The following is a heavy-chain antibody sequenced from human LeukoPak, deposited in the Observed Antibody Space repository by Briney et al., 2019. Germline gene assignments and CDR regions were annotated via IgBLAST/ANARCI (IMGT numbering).Heavy chain of an antibody. J-gene: IGHJ4*02. Sequence: PGGSLRLSCAASGFTFSSYSMNWVRQAPGKGLEWVSYISSIGSTIYYADSVKGRFTISRDNAKNSLYLQMNSLRAEDTAVYYCARDSYYYDSSGYYLYYFDYWGQGTLVTVSS. CDR1: GFTFSSYS. CDR2: ISSIGSTI. CDR3: ARDSYYYDSSGYYLYYFDY. D-gene: IGHD3-22*01. V-gene: IGHV3-48*01.